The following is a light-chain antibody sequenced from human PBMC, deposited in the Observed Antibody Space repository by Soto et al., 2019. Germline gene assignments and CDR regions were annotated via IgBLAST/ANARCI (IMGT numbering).Light chain of an antibody. J-gene: IGKJ4*01. CDR1: QSVDTV. Sequence: EIVLTQSPATLSLSPGERATLSCRASQSVDTVLVCYQQRPGQAPRLLLYDASKRATGIPDRFSGSGSGTYFTLTISSLEPEDSAVYYCQQRRDWPSVFGGGTKVEI. V-gene: IGKV3-11*01. CDR2: DAS. CDR3: QQRRDWPSV.